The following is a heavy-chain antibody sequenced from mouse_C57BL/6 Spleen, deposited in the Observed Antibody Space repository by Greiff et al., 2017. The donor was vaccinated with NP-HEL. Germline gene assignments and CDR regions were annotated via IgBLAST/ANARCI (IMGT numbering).Heavy chain of an antibody. CDR1: GFNFKNTY. CDR2: IDPANGNT. D-gene: IGHD2-1*01. V-gene: IGHV14-3*01. Sequence: VQLQQSVAELVRPGASVKLSCTASGFNFKNTYMHWVKQRPEQGLEWIGRIDPANGNTKYAQKFQGKATITADTSSNTAYLQLSSLTSEDTAIYYCAGYGNNDFKFDDWGQGTTLTVSS. J-gene: IGHJ2*01. CDR3: AGYGNNDFKFDD.